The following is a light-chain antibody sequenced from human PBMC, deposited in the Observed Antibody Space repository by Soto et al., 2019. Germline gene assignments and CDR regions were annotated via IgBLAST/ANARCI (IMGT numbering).Light chain of an antibody. CDR2: GAS. CDR1: QSITNNY. CDR3: QQYGYLVT. J-gene: IGKJ4*01. Sequence: EIVLTQSPGTLSLSPGERATLSCRASQSITNNYLAWYQQKPGRAHRLLIYGASSRATGIPDRFSSSGSGTDFTLTISRLEPEDFAMYYCQQYGYLVTFGGGTKVDIK. V-gene: IGKV3-20*01.